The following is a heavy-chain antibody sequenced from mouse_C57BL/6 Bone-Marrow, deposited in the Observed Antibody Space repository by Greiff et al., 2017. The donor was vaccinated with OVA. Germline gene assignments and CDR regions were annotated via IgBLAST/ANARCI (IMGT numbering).Heavy chain of an antibody. CDR3: ARDTTVLPYWYFDV. CDR1: GFTFSSYT. D-gene: IGHD1-1*01. J-gene: IGHJ1*03. Sequence: EVKLMESGGGLVKPGGSLKLSCAASGFTFSSYTMSWVRQTPEKRLEWVATISGGGGNTYYPDSVKGRFTISRDNAKNTLYLQMSSLRSEDTALYYCARDTTVLPYWYFDVWGTGTTVTVSS. CDR2: ISGGGGNT. V-gene: IGHV5-9*01.